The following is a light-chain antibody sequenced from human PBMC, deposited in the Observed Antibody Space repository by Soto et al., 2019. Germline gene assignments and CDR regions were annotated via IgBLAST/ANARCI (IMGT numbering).Light chain of an antibody. CDR1: QSVRSY. J-gene: IGKJ5*01. Sequence: EVVMTQSPATLSVTPGERATLSCGASQSVRSYLAWYQQKPGQAPRLLIHGASTRAPGIPARFSGSGSGTDFTLTISRLEPEDFAVYYCQQYGSSPPITFGQGTRLEIK. CDR3: QQYGSSPPIT. V-gene: IGKV3-20*01. CDR2: GAS.